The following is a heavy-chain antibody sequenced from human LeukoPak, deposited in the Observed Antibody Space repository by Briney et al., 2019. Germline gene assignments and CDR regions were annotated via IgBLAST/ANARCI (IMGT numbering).Heavy chain of an antibody. CDR1: GFTFSSYT. J-gene: IGHJ6*03. CDR2: ITSSSSSI. V-gene: IGHV3-21*01. D-gene: IGHD4-23*01. Sequence: GGSLRLSCEASGFTFSSYTMNWVRQAPGEGLEWVSSITSSSSSIYYADSVKGRVTISRDNARNSLYLQMNSLRAEDTAVYYCARDPRLVRTYSDYYYMDVWGKGTTVTVSS. CDR3: ARDPRLVRTYSDYYYMDV.